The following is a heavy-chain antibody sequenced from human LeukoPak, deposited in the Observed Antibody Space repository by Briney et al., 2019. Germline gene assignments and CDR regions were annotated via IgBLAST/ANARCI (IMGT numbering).Heavy chain of an antibody. CDR2: IRSKAYGGTT. V-gene: IGHV3-49*03. CDR1: GFTFGDYA. CDR3: TIAAAGTTYYYDSSGRY. D-gene: IGHD3-22*01. Sequence: PGGSLRLSCTASGFTFGDYAMSWFRQAPGKGLEWVGFIRSKAYGGTTEYAASVKGRFTISRDDSKSIAYLQMNSLKTEDTAVYYCTIAAAGTTYYYDSSGRYWGQGTLVTVSS. J-gene: IGHJ4*02.